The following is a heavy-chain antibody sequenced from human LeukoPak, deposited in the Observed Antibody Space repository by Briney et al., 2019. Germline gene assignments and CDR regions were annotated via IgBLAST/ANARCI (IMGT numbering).Heavy chain of an antibody. CDR1: GLTFSSYA. V-gene: IGHV3-23*01. CDR2: ISGSGGST. D-gene: IGHD1-14*01. J-gene: IGHJ4*02. CDR3: VKDNPLDY. Sequence: PGGSLSLLHGASGLTFSSYALSWVRQAPAKGLEWVSAISGSGGSTYSGDSVKGRFTSSRDNSNNTLYLHINSLRAEDTAVYYCVKDNPLDYWGQGTLVIVSS.